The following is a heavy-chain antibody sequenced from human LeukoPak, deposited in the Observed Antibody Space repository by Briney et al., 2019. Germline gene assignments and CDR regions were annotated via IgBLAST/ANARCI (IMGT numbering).Heavy chain of an antibody. Sequence: GGSLRLSCAASGFTVSSNYMSWVRQAPGEGLEWVSVIYSGGSTYYADSVKGRFTISRDNSKNTLYLQMNSLRAEDTAVYYCASCPVAGTGGFDYWGQGTLVTVSS. J-gene: IGHJ4*02. CDR1: GFTVSSNY. V-gene: IGHV3-53*01. CDR2: IYSGGST. CDR3: ASCPVAGTGGFDY. D-gene: IGHD6-19*01.